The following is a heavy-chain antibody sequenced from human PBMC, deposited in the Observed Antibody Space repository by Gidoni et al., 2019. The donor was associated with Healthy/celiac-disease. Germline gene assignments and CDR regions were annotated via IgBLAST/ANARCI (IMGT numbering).Heavy chain of an antibody. D-gene: IGHD4-17*01. V-gene: IGHV3-33*01. Sequence: QVQLVESGGGVGQPGRSLRLSCAASGFTLSSYGMHWVRQAPGTGLEWVSVIWYDGSNKYYTDSVKGRFTISRDNSKNTLYLQMNSLRAEDTAVYYCARDLLATVVTPSWFDPWGQGTLVTVSS. CDR1: GFTLSSYG. CDR2: IWYDGSNK. J-gene: IGHJ5*02. CDR3: ARDLLATVVTPSWFDP.